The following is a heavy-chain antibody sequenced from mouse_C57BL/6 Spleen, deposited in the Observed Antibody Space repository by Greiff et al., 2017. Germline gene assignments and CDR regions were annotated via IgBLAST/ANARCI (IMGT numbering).Heavy chain of an antibody. J-gene: IGHJ4*01. CDR3: VRHGVYDYDDYYAMDY. CDR1: GFSFNTYA. V-gene: IGHV10-1*01. Sequence: EVKLVESGGGLVQPKGSLKLSCAASGFSFNTYAMNWVRQAPGKGLEWVARIRSKSNNYATYYADSVKDRFTISRDDSESMLYLQMNNLKTEDTAMYYCVRHGVYDYDDYYAMDYWGQGTSVTVSS. D-gene: IGHD2-4*01. CDR2: IRSKSNNYAT.